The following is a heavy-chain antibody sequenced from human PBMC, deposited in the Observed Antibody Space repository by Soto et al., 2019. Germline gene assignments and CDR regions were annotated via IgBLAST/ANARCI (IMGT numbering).Heavy chain of an antibody. J-gene: IGHJ5*02. D-gene: IGHD3-3*01. V-gene: IGHV3-23*01. CDR1: GFTFSTYA. CDR2: ISGSGDTS. Sequence: EVQLLESGGGLVQPGGSLRLSCAASGFTFSTYAMSWVRQAPGKGLEWVSAISGSGDTSYSADSVKGRFTISRDNSKNTLYLKMNSLRAEDTAVYYCAKASYYDFWSGDNWFDPWGQGTLVTVSS. CDR3: AKASYYDFWSGDNWFDP.